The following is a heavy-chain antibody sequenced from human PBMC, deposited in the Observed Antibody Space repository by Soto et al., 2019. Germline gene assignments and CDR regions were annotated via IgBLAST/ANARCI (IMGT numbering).Heavy chain of an antibody. CDR3: AREKSSWYDY. V-gene: IGHV1-8*01. Sequence: ASVKVSCKASGYTFTIYDINWVLQATGQGLEWMGWMNPNSGSTVYAQKFQGRVTMTRNTSISTAYMELSSLRSEDTAVYYCAREKSSWYDYWGQGTLVTVAS. CDR2: MNPNSGST. J-gene: IGHJ4*02. CDR1: GYTFTIYD. D-gene: IGHD6-13*01.